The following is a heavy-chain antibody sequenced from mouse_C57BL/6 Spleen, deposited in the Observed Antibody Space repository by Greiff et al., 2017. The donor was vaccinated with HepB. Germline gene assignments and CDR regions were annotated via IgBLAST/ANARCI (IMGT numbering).Heavy chain of an antibody. CDR3: ARNRATYYGSSYFDY. CDR2: ILPGSGST. V-gene: IGHV1-9*01. CDR1: GYTFTGYW. D-gene: IGHD1-1*01. Sequence: QVQLQQSGAELMKPGASVTLSCKATGYTFTGYWIEWVKQRPGHGLEWIGEILPGSGSTNYNETFKGKATFTADTSSNTAYMQLSSLTTEDSAIYYGARNRATYYGSSYFDYWGQGTTLTVAS. J-gene: IGHJ2*01.